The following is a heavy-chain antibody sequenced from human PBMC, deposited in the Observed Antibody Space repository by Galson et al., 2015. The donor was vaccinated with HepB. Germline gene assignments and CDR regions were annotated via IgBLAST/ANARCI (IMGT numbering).Heavy chain of an antibody. J-gene: IGHJ3*02. D-gene: IGHD2-2*01. CDR3: ARDGGCSSTSCYLEPAFDI. Sequence: SVKVSCKASGYTFTSYAMHWVRQAPGQRLEWMGWINAGNGNTKYSQKFQGRVTITRDTSASTAYMELSSLRSEDTAVYYCARDGGCSSTSCYLEPAFDIWGQGTMVTVSS. V-gene: IGHV1-3*01. CDR2: INAGNGNT. CDR1: GYTFTSYA.